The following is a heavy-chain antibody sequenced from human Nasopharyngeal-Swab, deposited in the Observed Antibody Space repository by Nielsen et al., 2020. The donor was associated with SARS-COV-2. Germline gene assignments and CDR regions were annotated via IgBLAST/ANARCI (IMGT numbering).Heavy chain of an antibody. CDR2: IYRRYSDP. Sequence: GESLKISCKGSGYSFTSYWIAWVRQMPGKGLEWMGIIYRRYSDPRYSPSFQGQVTLSAAKSISTAYLQWSSLKASDTAMYYCVRPEGVATSFKYYFQYGMDVWGQGTMVTVPS. CDR3: VRPEGVATSFKYYFQYGMDV. CDR1: GYSFTSYW. D-gene: IGHD5-12*01. V-gene: IGHV5-51*01. J-gene: IGHJ6*02.